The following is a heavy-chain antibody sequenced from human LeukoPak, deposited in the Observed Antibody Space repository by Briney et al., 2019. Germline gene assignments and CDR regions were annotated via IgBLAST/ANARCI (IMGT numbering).Heavy chain of an antibody. CDR2: IYPGGSET. CDR1: GYSFTSYW. D-gene: IGHD5-24*01. Sequence: GESLKISCKGSGYSFTSYWNAWVRQRPGKGLEWMGVIYPGGSETRYDPSFQGQVTISADSSTSTAYLQWSSLRASDTAMYYCARASRDGYNQNFDHWGQGTLVTVSS. J-gene: IGHJ4*02. CDR3: ARASRDGYNQNFDH. V-gene: IGHV5-51*01.